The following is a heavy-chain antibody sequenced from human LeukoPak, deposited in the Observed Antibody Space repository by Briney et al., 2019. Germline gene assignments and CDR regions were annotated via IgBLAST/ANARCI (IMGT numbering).Heavy chain of an antibody. V-gene: IGHV3-64D*09. CDR3: MKDLWEPYDY. CDR1: GFTFSRYA. Sequence: GGSLRLSCSASGFTFSRYAMHWVRQAPGKGLECVSTISSHGGSTYYADSVKGRFTISRDNSKNTLYLQMSSLRAEDTAVYYCMKDLWEPYDYWGQGTLVTVSS. CDR2: ISSHGGST. J-gene: IGHJ4*02. D-gene: IGHD1-26*01.